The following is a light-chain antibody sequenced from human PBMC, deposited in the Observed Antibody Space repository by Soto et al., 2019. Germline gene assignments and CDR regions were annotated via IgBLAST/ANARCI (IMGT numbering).Light chain of an antibody. CDR1: QSVSTSY. CDR3: QQDGTSPRT. V-gene: IGKV3-20*01. J-gene: IGKJ1*01. CDR2: GAS. Sequence: EIVLKQSPGTLSLSPGERATLSCRASQSVSTSYLAWYQKKPGQAPRLLIYGASSRATGIPDRFSGSGSGTDFTLTISTPEPEDCAVDYCQQDGTSPRTFGQGTKVDIK.